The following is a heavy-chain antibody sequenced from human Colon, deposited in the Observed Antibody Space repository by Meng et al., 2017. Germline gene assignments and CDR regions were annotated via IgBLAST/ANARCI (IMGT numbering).Heavy chain of an antibody. D-gene: IGHD3-16*01. Sequence: GGFLRLSCAASGFTFNTYWMHWIRQVPGKGLVWVSRISSDGSITSYADSVKGRFSISRDNAKNTLYLQMNSLTVEDTAVYYCASLGLSGGTIDYWGQGTLVTVSS. CDR1: GFTFNTYW. V-gene: IGHV3-74*01. CDR3: ASLGLSGGTIDY. J-gene: IGHJ4*02. CDR2: ISSDGSIT.